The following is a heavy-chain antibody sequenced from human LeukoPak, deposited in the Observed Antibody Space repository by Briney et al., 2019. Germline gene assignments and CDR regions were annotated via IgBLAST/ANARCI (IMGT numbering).Heavy chain of an antibody. J-gene: IGHJ4*02. D-gene: IGHD3-22*01. CDR3: AKGNRMVITTLFVN. CDR1: GFTFSSYA. Sequence: GGSLRLSCAASGFTFSSYAMSWVRQAPGKGLEWVAVISYDGSDKYYADSVKGRFTISRDNSKNTLYLQMNSLRAEDTAVYYCAKGNRMVITTLFVNWGQGTLVTVSS. V-gene: IGHV3-30*18. CDR2: ISYDGSDK.